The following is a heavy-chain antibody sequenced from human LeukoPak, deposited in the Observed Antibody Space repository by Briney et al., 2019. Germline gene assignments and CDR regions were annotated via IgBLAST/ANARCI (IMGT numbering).Heavy chain of an antibody. Sequence: SGPTLVNPTRTVTLTCTFSGFSLSTSGVGVGWIRQPPRKALEWPALIYWDDDKRYCPSLKSRLTITKDTSKNQVVLTMTNMDPVDTATYYCAHSYHNYYYYYYMDVWGKGTTVTVSS. CDR2: IYWDDDK. CDR3: AHSYHNYYYYYYMDV. J-gene: IGHJ6*03. CDR1: GFSLSTSGVG. V-gene: IGHV2-5*02. D-gene: IGHD1-1*01.